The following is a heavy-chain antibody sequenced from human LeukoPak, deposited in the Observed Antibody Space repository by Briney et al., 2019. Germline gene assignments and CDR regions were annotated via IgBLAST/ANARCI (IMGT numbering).Heavy chain of an antibody. V-gene: IGHV3-21*01. CDR3: ARESYYDILTGYSYYFDY. CDR1: GFTFSSYS. Sequence: GGSLRLSCAASGFTFSSYSMNWVRQAPGKGLEWVSSISSSSSYIYYADSVKGRFTISRDNAKNSLCLQMNSLRAEDTAVYYCARESYYDILTGYSYYFDYWGQGTLVTVSS. J-gene: IGHJ4*02. CDR2: ISSSSSYI. D-gene: IGHD3-9*01.